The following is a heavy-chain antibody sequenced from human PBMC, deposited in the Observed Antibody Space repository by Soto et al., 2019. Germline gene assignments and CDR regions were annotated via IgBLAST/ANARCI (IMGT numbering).Heavy chain of an antibody. J-gene: IGHJ6*02. CDR1: GFTFSSYA. CDR3: ARAGHDSSGYYSYYYGMDV. Sequence: GGSLRLSCAASGFTFSSYAMHWVRQAPGKGLEWVAVISYDGSNKYYADSVKGRFTISRDNSKNTLYLQMNSLRAEDTAVYYCARAGHDSSGYYSYYYGMDVWGQGTTVTVS. D-gene: IGHD3-22*01. CDR2: ISYDGSNK. V-gene: IGHV3-30-3*01.